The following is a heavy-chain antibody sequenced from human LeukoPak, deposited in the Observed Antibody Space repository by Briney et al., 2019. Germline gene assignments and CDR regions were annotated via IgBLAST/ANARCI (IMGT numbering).Heavy chain of an antibody. CDR3: ARVGGSNFYNYGMDV. V-gene: IGHV4-59*01. D-gene: IGHD4-11*01. CDR2: IYFSGST. CDR1: DDSIGNYY. J-gene: IGHJ6*02. Sequence: SETLSLTCTVSDDSIGNYYWSWIRQSPGKGLEWIGYIYFSGSTNYNPSLKRRVTMSVVTSKNQFSLRLTSVTAADTATYYCARVGGSNFYNYGMDVWVQGTTVIVSS.